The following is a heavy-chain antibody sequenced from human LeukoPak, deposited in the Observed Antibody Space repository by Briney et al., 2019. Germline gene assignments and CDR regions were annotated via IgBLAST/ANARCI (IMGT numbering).Heavy chain of an antibody. CDR2: ISWNSGSI. V-gene: IGHV3-9*01. J-gene: IGHJ6*04. CDR3: AELGITMIGGV. CDR1: GFTFRSYA. Sequence: PGGSLRLSCAASGFTFRSYAMNWVRQAPGKGLEWVSGISWNSGSIGYADSVKGRFTISRDNAKNSLYLQMNSLRAEDTAVYYCAELGITMIGGVWGKGTTVTISS. D-gene: IGHD3-10*02.